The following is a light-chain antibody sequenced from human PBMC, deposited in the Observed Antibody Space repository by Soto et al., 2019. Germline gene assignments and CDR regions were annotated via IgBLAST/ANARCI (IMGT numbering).Light chain of an antibody. J-gene: IGLJ1*01. CDR1: SSDVGGYNY. CDR3: SSYTSSRTPI. Sequence: QSALAQPASVSGSPGQSITISCTGTSSDVGGYNYVSWYQQHPGKAPKLMIYEVSNRPSGVSNRFSGSKSGNTASLTISGLHAEDEADYYCSSYTSSRTPIFGTGTKVNV. V-gene: IGLV2-14*01. CDR2: EVS.